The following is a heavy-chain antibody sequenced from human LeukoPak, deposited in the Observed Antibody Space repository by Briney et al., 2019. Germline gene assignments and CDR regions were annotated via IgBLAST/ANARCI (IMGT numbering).Heavy chain of an antibody. V-gene: IGHV1-18*01. D-gene: IGHD3-22*01. J-gene: IGHJ4*02. CDR3: ARVSSSGYLDY. Sequence: ASVKVSCKASGYTFTSYGISWVRQAPGQGLEWMGWISAYNDNTNYAQKLQGRVTMTTDTSTSTAYMELRSLGSDDTAVYYCARVSSSGYLDYWGQGTLVTVSS. CDR1: GYTFTSYG. CDR2: ISAYNDNT.